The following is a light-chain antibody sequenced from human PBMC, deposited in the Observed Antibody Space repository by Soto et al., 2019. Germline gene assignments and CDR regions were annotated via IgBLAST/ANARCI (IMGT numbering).Light chain of an antibody. J-gene: IGKJ3*01. CDR2: DAS. Sequence: DIQMTQSPSSLSASVGDRVTITCQASQDINNYLNWYQQKPGKAPKLLIYDASKLEEGVPSRFSGSVSGTAFTFTISSLQPEDFATYYCQQVASLPTFGPGTKVDLK. V-gene: IGKV1-33*01. CDR3: QQVASLPT. CDR1: QDINNY.